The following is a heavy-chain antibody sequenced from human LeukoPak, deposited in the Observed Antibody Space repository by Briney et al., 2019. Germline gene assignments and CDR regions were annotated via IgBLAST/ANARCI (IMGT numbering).Heavy chain of an antibody. CDR3: ANRPLDY. J-gene: IGHJ4*02. CDR1: GFSFSTYA. Sequence: PGGSLRLSCAASGFSFSTYAMSWVRQAPGEGLEWVSAISATGGSTYYADSVKGRFTISRDNSKNTLYLQINTLRAEDTAVYYCANRPLDYWGQGTLVTVSS. V-gene: IGHV3-23*01. CDR2: ISATGGST.